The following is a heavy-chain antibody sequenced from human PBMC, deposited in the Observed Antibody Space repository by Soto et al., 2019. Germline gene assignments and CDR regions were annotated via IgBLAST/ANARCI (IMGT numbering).Heavy chain of an antibody. J-gene: IGHJ4*02. CDR2: INPANGET. D-gene: IGHD1-26*01. V-gene: IGHV1-3*01. CDR1: GYPLTIGA. Sequence: ASVKVSCKASGYPLTIGAIHWVRQAPGQGLEWMGWINPANGETRFSQRFQGRVTITRDTSASTVYMELSSLTSEDTAVYYCARDDSGFSGSHYIDYFNYWGQGALVTVSS. CDR3: ARDDSGFSGSHYIDYFNY.